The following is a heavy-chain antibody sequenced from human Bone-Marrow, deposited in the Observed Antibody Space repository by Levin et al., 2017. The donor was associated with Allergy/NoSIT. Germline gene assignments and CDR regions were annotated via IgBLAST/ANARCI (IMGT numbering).Heavy chain of an antibody. V-gene: IGHV3-30-3*01. CDR2: ISYDGNNK. D-gene: IGHD2-2*01. CDR1: GFTFSNYA. J-gene: IGHJ5*02. Sequence: PGGSLRLSCAASGFTFSNYAIHWVRQAPGKGLEWVAVISYDGNNKNYADAVKGRFTISRDNSNNTLYLQMNSLRAEDTAVYYCARAPTHDFSTTSCYVKGWFDPWGQGALVTVSS. CDR3: ARAPTHDFSTTSCYVKGWFDP.